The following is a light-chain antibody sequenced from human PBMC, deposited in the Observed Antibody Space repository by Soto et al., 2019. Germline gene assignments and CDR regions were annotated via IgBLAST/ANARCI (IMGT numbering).Light chain of an antibody. CDR2: EVT. CDR3: SSYTGSSTYV. V-gene: IGLV2-14*01. Sequence: QSALAQPASVSGSPGQSITISCTGTSSDVGGYNYVSWYQQHPAKAPKLMIYEVTWRPSGVSNRFSGSKSGNTASLTISGLQAEDEADYYCSSYTGSSTYVFGTGTKVTVL. CDR1: SSDVGGYNY. J-gene: IGLJ1*01.